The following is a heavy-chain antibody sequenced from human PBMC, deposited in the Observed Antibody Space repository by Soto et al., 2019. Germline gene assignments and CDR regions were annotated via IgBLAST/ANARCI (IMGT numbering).Heavy chain of an antibody. Sequence: QVQLVQSGAEVKKPGSSVKVSCKASGGTFSSYAISWVRQAPGQGLEWMGGIIPIFGTAKHAEKFQGRVTVTADKSTSTVYMELSSLRSEDTAIYYCASHRGGAGLTNSRPNYFYYGMDVWGQGTTVTVSS. CDR2: IIPIFGTA. J-gene: IGHJ6*02. D-gene: IGHD3-16*01. CDR1: GGTFSSYA. V-gene: IGHV1-69*06. CDR3: ASHRGGAGLTNSRPNYFYYGMDV.